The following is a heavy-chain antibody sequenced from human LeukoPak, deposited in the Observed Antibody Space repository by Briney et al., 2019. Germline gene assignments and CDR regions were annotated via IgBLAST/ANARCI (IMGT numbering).Heavy chain of an antibody. CDR1: GYSFTSYW. D-gene: IGHD1-26*01. CDR2: IYPGDSDT. CDR3: ARSKGSGSYFYSYYYGMDV. Sequence: GASLEISCKGSGYSFTSYWIGWVRPMPGKGVEGMGIIYPGDSDTRYSPSFQGQVTISADKSISTAYLQWSSLKASDTAMYYCARSKGSGSYFYSYYYGMDVWGQGTTVTVSS. J-gene: IGHJ6*02. V-gene: IGHV5-51*01.